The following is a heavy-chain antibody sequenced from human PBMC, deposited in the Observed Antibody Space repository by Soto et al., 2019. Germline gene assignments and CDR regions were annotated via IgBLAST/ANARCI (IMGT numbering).Heavy chain of an antibody. D-gene: IGHD4-17*01. Sequence: SETLSLTCTVSGCSISGSSYYWAWIRQHPGKGLEWIATIYYSGNTYYNPSLKSRVTIFVDTSKDQFSLKLTSATAADTAVYYCARQERYGDYYVDYWGQGTLVTVSS. V-gene: IGHV4-39*01. CDR3: ARQERYGDYYVDY. J-gene: IGHJ4*02. CDR1: GCSISGSSYY. CDR2: IYYSGNT.